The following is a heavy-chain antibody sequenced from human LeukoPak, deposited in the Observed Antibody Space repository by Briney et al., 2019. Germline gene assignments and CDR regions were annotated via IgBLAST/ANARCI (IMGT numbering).Heavy chain of an antibody. J-gene: IGHJ4*02. V-gene: IGHV3-30*18. CDR3: AKDYSSWYWGGFDY. D-gene: IGHD6-13*01. CDR2: ISYDGSNK. CDR1: GFTFSSYG. Sequence: GGSLRLSCAASGFTFSSYGMHWVRQAPGKGLEWVAVISYDGSNKYYADSVKGRFTISRDNSKNTLYLQMNSLRAEDTAVYYCAKDYSSWYWGGFDYWGQGTLVTVSS.